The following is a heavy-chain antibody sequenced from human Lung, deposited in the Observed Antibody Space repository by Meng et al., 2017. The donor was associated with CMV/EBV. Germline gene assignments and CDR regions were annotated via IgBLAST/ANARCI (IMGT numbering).Heavy chain of an antibody. J-gene: IGHJ6*02. CDR2: IYHGGST. CDR3: ARDRFSITGTTYLGFVMDV. Sequence: SETLSLXCTVSGGSITSGNYYWTWIRQHPGKGLEWIGFIYHGGSTDYNPSLKSRLTISVDTSKNQFSLKLSSVTAADTAVYYCARDRFSITGTTYLGFVMDVWGQGXTVTVSS. D-gene: IGHD1-7*01. V-gene: IGHV4-31*03. CDR1: GGSITSGNYY.